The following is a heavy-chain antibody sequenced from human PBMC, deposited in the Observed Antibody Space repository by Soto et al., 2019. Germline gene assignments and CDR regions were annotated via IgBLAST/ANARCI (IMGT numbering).Heavy chain of an antibody. J-gene: IGHJ6*02. CDR3: ARASLRGLFWSGYYKARGYYYGMDV. CDR1: GYTFTSYG. V-gene: IGHV1-18*04. Sequence: ASVKVSCKASGYTFTSYGISWVRQAPGQGLEWMGWISAYNGNTNYAQKLQGRVTMTTDTSTSTAYMELRGLRSDDTAVYYCARASLRGLFWSGYYKARGYYYGMDVWGQGTTVTVSS. D-gene: IGHD3-3*01. CDR2: ISAYNGNT.